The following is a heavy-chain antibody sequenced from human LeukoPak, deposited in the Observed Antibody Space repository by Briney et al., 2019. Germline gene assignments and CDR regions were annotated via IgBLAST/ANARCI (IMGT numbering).Heavy chain of an antibody. J-gene: IGHJ3*02. V-gene: IGHV4-30-2*01. CDR3: ARTSIAARRAHAFDI. Sequence: SETLSLTCTVSGGSISSGGNSWSWIRQPPGKGLEWIGYIYHSGSTYYNPSLKSRVTISVDRSKNQFSLKLSSVTAADTAVYYCARTSIAARRAHAFDIWGQGTMVTVSS. CDR2: IYHSGST. D-gene: IGHD6-6*01. CDR1: GGSISSGGNS.